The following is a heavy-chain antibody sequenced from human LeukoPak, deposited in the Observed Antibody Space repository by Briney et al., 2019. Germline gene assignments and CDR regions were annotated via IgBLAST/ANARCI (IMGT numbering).Heavy chain of an antibody. J-gene: IGHJ4*02. CDR1: GGSISSGGHY. CDR3: ARERSNYFDH. V-gene: IGHV4-31*03. Sequence: SETLSLTCTVSGGSISSGGHYWSWIRQHPGKGLEWIGYIYYSGSTYYNPSLKSRVTISVDTSKNQFSLKLSSVTAADTAVYYCARERSNYFDHWGQGTLVTVSS. CDR2: IYYSGST. D-gene: IGHD4-11*01.